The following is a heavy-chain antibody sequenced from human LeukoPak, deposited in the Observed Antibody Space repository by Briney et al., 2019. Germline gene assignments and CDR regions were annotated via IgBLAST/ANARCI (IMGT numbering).Heavy chain of an antibody. Sequence: GGSLRLSCAAYGFTFSDYYMSWIRQAPGKGLEWVSYISPSGTTMFYADSVKGRFTISRDNAKSSLSLQMNSLRAEDSAVYYCARYKGLGDWGQGTLVTVSS. V-gene: IGHV3-11*01. J-gene: IGHJ4*02. CDR1: GFTFSDYY. CDR3: ARYKGLGD. D-gene: IGHD1-1*01. CDR2: ISPSGTTM.